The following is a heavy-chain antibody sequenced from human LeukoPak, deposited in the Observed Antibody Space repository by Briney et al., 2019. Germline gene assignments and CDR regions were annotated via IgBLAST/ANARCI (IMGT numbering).Heavy chain of an antibody. CDR1: GYTFTGYY. CDR3: ARDLNYVGALDY. Sequence: GASVKVSCKASGYTFTGYYMYWVRQAPGQGLDWMGWINPKSGGTNYAQKFQGRVTMTRDTSISTAYMELRRLRSDDTAVYYCARDLNYVGALDYWGQGILVTVSS. J-gene: IGHJ4*02. V-gene: IGHV1-2*02. D-gene: IGHD1-26*01. CDR2: INPKSGGT.